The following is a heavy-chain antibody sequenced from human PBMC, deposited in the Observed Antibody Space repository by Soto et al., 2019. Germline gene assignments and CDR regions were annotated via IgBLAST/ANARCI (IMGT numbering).Heavy chain of an antibody. D-gene: IGHD2-2*01. Sequence: QVQLVESGGGVVQPGRSLRLSCAASGFTFSSYGMHWVRQAPGKGLEWVTVISDDGSNKYYAASVKGRFTISRDNSKTPPYLQMTSLRAEDTAVYYCTNYCRSTSCFSAGLEHRGQGTLVSVPS. V-gene: IGHV3-30*18. J-gene: IGHJ4*02. CDR2: ISDDGSNK. CDR1: GFTFSSYG. CDR3: TNYCRSTSCFSAGLEH.